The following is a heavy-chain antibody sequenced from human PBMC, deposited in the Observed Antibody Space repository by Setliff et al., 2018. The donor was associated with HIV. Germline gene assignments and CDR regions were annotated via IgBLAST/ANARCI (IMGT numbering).Heavy chain of an antibody. J-gene: IGHJ4*02. D-gene: IGHD2-21*01. CDR2: ISPDGSAT. CDR1: GFTFSSAW. Sequence: PGGSLRLSCAASGFTFSSAWMGWVRQAPAKGLEWVANISPDGSATYYVDSMKGRITISRDKANNSLYLQIHSLTAEDTAVYYCAIEDGCGGHYHSWGQGTLVTVSS. CDR3: AIEDGCGGHYHS. V-gene: IGHV3-7*01.